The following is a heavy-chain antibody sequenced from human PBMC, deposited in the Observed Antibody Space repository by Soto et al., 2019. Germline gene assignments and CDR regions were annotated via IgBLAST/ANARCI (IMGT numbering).Heavy chain of an antibody. CDR3: AREGVPTGWVPYYFDY. V-gene: IGHV1-69*01. CDR1: GGTFSSYA. Sequence: QVQLVQSGAEVKKPGSSVKVSCKASGGTFSSYAISWVRQAPGQGLEWMGGIIPIFGTANYAQKFQGRVTITADESTSTAYMELSSLRSEDTAVYYCAREGVPTGWVPYYFDYWGQGTMVTVSS. D-gene: IGHD1-1*01. CDR2: IIPIFGTA. J-gene: IGHJ4*02.